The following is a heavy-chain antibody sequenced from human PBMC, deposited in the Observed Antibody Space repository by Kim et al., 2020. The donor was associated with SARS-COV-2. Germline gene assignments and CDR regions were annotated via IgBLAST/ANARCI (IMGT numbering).Heavy chain of an antibody. J-gene: IGHJ4*02. CDR3: AVSLGDYDTSDFDY. CDR1: GYTFTSYG. V-gene: IGHV1-18*01. Sequence: ASVKVSCKASGYTFTSYGISWVRQAPGQGLEWMGWISAYNGNTNYAQKLQGRVTMTTDTSTSTAYMELRSLRSDDTAVYYCAVSLGDYDTSDFDYWGQGTLVTVSS. CDR2: ISAYNGNT. D-gene: IGHD4-17*01.